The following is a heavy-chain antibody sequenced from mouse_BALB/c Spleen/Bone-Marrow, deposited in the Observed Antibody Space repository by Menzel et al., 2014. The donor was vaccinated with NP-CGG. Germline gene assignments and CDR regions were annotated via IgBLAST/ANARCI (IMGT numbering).Heavy chain of an antibody. Sequence: VQLQQSGAELVKPGASVKLSCTASGFNVKDTYMQWVKQRPEQGLEWIGRIDPANGNTQYDPTFQGKATITADTSSNTAYLQLSSLTSEDTAVYYCALLYGNYDYWGQGTTLTVSS. CDR1: GFNVKDTY. V-gene: IGHV14-3*02. D-gene: IGHD2-10*02. CDR2: IDPANGNT. J-gene: IGHJ2*01. CDR3: ALLYGNYDY.